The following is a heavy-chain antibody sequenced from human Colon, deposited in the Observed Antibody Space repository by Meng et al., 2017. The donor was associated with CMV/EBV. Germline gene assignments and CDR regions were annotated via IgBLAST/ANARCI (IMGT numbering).Heavy chain of an antibody. D-gene: IGHD3-10*01. CDR3: ARDVNPSWTSGYYYGMDV. CDR2: INPNSGGT. V-gene: IGHV1-2*06. Sequence: ASVKVSCKASGYTFTDYYMYWVRQAPGQGLEWMGRINPNSGGTNHAQKFQGRVTMTRDTSISTAYMELSRLGSDDTAVYYCARDVNPSWTSGYYYGMDVWGQGTTVTVSS. CDR1: GYTFTDYY. J-gene: IGHJ6*02.